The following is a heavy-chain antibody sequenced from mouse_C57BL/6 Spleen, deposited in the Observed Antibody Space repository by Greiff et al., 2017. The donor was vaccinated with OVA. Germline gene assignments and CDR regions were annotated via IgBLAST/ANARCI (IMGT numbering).Heavy chain of an antibody. CDR2: IYPGAGDT. J-gene: IGHJ1*03. CDR3: ARGLVTMTRYFDV. V-gene: IGHV1-80*01. D-gene: IGHD2-2*01. CDR1: GYAFSSYW. Sequence: VQLQQSGAELVKPGASVKISCTASGYAFSSYWMNWVKQRPGKGLEWIGQIYPGAGDTNYNGKFKGKATLTADKSSSPAYMQLSSLTSEDSAVYVGARGLVTMTRYFDVWGTGTTVTVSA.